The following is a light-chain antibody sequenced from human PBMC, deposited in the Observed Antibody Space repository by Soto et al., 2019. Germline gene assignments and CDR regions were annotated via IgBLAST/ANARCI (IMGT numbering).Light chain of an antibody. J-gene: IGKJ4*01. CDR2: GAS. CDR1: RDISSW. V-gene: IGKV1-12*01. CDR3: QQSNSFPLT. Sequence: IPMTQSPSSVSASVGDRVTLTCRASRDISSWLAWYQQKPGRAPRLLIYGASNLQDGAPSRFSGSGSGTDCTLTISSLQPEDFATYYCQQSNSFPLTFGGGTKVEIK.